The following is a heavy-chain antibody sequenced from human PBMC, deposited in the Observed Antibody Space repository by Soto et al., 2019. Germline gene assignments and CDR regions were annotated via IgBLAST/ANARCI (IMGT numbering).Heavy chain of an antibody. CDR1: GGSFRGYY. D-gene: IGHD6-25*01. CDR3: ARGSRVKIPAASGRDYYYHGLDV. J-gene: IGHJ6*02. V-gene: IGHV4-34*01. CDR2: INHRGST. Sequence: PSETLSLTCAVYGGSFRGYYWSWIRPPPGKGLEWIGEINHRGSTNYNPSVKSRVTISVDTSKNQFSLKLNSVTAADTAVYYCARGSRVKIPAASGRDYYYHGLDVWGQGTAVTVS.